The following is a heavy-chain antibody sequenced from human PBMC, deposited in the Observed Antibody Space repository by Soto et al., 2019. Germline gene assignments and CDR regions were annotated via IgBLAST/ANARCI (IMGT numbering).Heavy chain of an antibody. J-gene: IGHJ6*03. V-gene: IGHV1-8*01. Sequence: ASVKVSCKASGYTFTSYDINWVRQATGQGLEWMGWMNPNSGNTGYAQKFKGRVTMTRNTSISTAYIELSSLRSEDTAVYYFARCQPGSRYRPYYYYYYMDVWGKGTTVTVSS. CDR3: ARCQPGSRYRPYYYYYYMDV. CDR2: MNPNSGNT. D-gene: IGHD2-15*01. CDR1: GYTFTSYD.